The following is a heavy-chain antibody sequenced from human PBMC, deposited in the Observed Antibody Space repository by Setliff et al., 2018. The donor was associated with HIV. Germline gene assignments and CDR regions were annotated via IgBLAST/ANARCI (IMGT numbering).Heavy chain of an antibody. CDR3: ARDSSGWYGNAFDI. J-gene: IGHJ3*02. Sequence: PGGSLRLSCTASGLIFGDHAMSWVRQAPGKGLEWVSSISLSSSYIYCADSVKGRFTVSRDNAKNSLYLQMNSLRAEDTAVYYCARDSSGWYGNAFDIWGQGTMVTVSS. V-gene: IGHV3-21*01. CDR2: ISLSSSYI. CDR1: GLIFGDHA. D-gene: IGHD6-19*01.